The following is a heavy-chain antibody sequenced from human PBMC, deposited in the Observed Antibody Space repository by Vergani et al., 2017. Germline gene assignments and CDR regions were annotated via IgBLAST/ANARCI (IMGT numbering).Heavy chain of an antibody. CDR1: GGSFSGYY. V-gene: IGHV4-34*01. CDR3: AKGREEYYYYGMDV. Sequence: QVQLQQWGAGLLKPSETLSLTCAVYGGSFSGYYWSWIRQPPGKGLEWIGEINHSGSTNYNPSLKSRVTISVDTSKNQFSLKLSSVTAADTALYYCAKGREEYYYYGMDVWGQGTTVTVSS. CDR2: INHSGST. J-gene: IGHJ6*02.